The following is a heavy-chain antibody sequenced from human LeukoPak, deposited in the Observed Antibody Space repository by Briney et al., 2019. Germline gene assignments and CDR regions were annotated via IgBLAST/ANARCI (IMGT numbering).Heavy chain of an antibody. CDR2: INSDGSST. CDR1: GFTFSSYW. Sequence: QPGGSLRLSCAASGFTFSSYWTQWVRQAPGEWLVWVSRINSDGSSTSYAEYVKGRFTISRDNAKNTLYLQMNSLRAEDTAVYYYARDSSSREYYFDYWGQGTLVTVSS. D-gene: IGHD6-6*01. J-gene: IGHJ4*02. CDR3: ARDSSSREYYFDY. V-gene: IGHV3-74*01.